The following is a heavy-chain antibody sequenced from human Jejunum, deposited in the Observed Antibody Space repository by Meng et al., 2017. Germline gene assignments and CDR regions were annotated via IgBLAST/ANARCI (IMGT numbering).Heavy chain of an antibody. V-gene: IGHV4-59*01. CDR1: GGSISTYY. CDR3: ARGVVLGYDSTGFCYYFDY. CDR2: IYYNGRP. J-gene: IGHJ4*02. D-gene: IGHD3-22*01. Sequence: VQVQVPGPGLVQPSQTLSLTFIVSGGSISTYYWRWIRQTPGKGLEWIGDIYYNGRPNYNPSLKSRVTTSVDTSKNQFSLNLSSVTAADTAVYYCARGVVLGYDSTGFCYYFDYWGQGALVTVSS.